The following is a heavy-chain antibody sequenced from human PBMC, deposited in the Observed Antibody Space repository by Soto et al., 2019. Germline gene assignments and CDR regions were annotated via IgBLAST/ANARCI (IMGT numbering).Heavy chain of an antibody. CDR2: INGYNGNT. V-gene: IGHV1-18*01. J-gene: IGHJ4*02. CDR1: GYTFTTYG. CDR3: ARDPVAGTYFDY. D-gene: IGHD6-19*01. Sequence: QVQLGQSGAEVKKPGASVKVSCKASGYTFTTYGISWVRQAPGQGLEWTGWINGYNGNTNYAQKLQGRVTMTTDASTSTAYAALRRLRSDDTAVYYCARDPVAGTYFDYWGQGTRVTVSS.